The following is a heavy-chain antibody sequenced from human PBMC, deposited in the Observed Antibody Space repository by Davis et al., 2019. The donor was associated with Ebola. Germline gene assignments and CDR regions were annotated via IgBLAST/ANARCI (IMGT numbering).Heavy chain of an antibody. V-gene: IGHV3-23*01. D-gene: IGHD3-16*02. CDR2: ISGSGGCT. J-gene: IGHJ4*02. CDR3: AKGELSLLWAYYFDY. Sequence: GGSLRLSCAASGFVSRRYLMSWVRRAPGKGLEWVSAISGSGGCTYYADSLKGRFTISRDNSNNTLYLQMNSLRAEDTAVYYCAKGELSLLWAYYFDYWGQGTLVTVSS. CDR1: GFVSRRYL.